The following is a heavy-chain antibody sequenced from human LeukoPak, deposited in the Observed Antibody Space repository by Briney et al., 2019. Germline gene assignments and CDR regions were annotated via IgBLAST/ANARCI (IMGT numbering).Heavy chain of an antibody. J-gene: IGHJ4*02. V-gene: IGHV3-23*01. Sequence: GGSLRLSCAASGFTFSSYAMSWVRQVPGKGPEWVSVISGSGDNTYYADSVKGRFTISRDNSKNMLYLQMNSLRAEDTAVYYCAKRGYSYGQFDYWGQGTLVTVSS. D-gene: IGHD5-18*01. CDR1: GFTFSSYA. CDR3: AKRGYSYGQFDY. CDR2: ISGSGDNT.